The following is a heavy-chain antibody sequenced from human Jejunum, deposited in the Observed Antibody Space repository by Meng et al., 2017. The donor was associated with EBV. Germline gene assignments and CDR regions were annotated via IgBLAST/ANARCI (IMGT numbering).Heavy chain of an antibody. Sequence: QGQLQESGPGLVKPSETLSLTCTVSGGSVSSGGYYWSWIRQPPGKGLEWIGYIYNSESTNYKSSLKSRVTISADTSKNQFSLRLSSVTAADTAVYYCARDQNGSYFAYWGQGTLVPSPQ. CDR1: GGSVSSGGYY. CDR2: IYNSEST. D-gene: IGHD1-26*01. J-gene: IGHJ4*02. CDR3: ARDQNGSYFAY. V-gene: IGHV4-61*08.